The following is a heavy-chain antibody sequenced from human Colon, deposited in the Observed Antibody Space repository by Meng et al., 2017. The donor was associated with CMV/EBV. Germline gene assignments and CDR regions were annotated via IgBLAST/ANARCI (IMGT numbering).Heavy chain of an antibody. CDR3: AKFRETKRDY. D-gene: IGHD1-7*01. J-gene: IGHJ4*02. V-gene: IGHV3-30*02. CDR2: MTYDGGKE. Sequence: QVQLVESWGSVVQPGGYLRLSCVVSGFTFSSYGMHWVRQVPGKGLEWVAFMTYDGGKEYYADSVQGRFTISRDNFKNTLYLQMNSLRAEDTAIYYCAKFRETKRDYWGQGTLVTVSS. CDR1: GFTFSSYG.